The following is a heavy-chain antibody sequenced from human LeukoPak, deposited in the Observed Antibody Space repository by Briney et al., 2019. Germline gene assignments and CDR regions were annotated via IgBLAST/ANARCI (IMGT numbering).Heavy chain of an antibody. V-gene: IGHV3-30-3*01. Sequence: PGGSLRLSCVASGFSFTNYDIHWVRQAPGRGLEWVAVTSLDGSNKLYTDTVRGRFIIPRDNSKNTVYLQMDSLRAEDTAVYYCARDLTLGKPDYFDHWGQGTLVTVSS. CDR2: TSLDGSNK. CDR1: GFSFTNYD. D-gene: IGHD7-27*01. CDR3: ARDLTLGKPDYFDH. J-gene: IGHJ4*02.